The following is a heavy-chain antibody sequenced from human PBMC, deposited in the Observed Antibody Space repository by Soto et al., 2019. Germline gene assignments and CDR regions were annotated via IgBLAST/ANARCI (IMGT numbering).Heavy chain of an antibody. D-gene: IGHD6-19*01. CDR2: ISAYNGNT. CDR3: ARENVVGYSSGWYGVGAFDI. Sequence: ASVKVSCKASGYTFTSYGISWVRQAPGQGLEWMGWISAYNGNTNYAQKLQGRVTMTTDTSTSTAYMELRSLRSDDTAVYYCARENVVGYSSGWYGVGAFDIWGQGTMVTVSS. J-gene: IGHJ3*02. CDR1: GYTFTSYG. V-gene: IGHV1-18*01.